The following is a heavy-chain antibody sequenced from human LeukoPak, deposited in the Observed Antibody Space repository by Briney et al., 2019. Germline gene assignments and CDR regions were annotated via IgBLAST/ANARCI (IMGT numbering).Heavy chain of an antibody. V-gene: IGHV4-61*02. CDR2: IYTSGST. CDR3: ARSPDSTGYPYYFDY. J-gene: IGHJ4*02. D-gene: IGHD3-22*01. Sequence: SQTLSLTCTVSGGSISSGDYYWSWIRQPAGKGLEWIGRIYTSGSTNYNPSLKSRITMSVDTSENQFSLKLSSVTAADTAVYYCARSPDSTGYPYYFDYWGQGTLVTVSS. CDR1: GGSISSGDYY.